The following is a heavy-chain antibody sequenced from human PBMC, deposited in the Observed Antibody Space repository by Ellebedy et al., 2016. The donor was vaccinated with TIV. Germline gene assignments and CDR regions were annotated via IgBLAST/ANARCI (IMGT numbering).Heavy chain of an antibody. V-gene: IGHV3-48*02. J-gene: IGHJ4*02. CDR3: ARAIQLWLDHYFDY. CDR1: GFTFSSYT. D-gene: IGHD5-18*01. CDR2: ISSSSSSI. Sequence: GGSLRLSCAASGFTFSSYTLNWVRQAPGKGLEWVSYISSSSSSIHYADSVKGRFTISRDNANNSLYLQMNSLRDEDTAVYYCARAIQLWLDHYFDYWGQGTLVTVSS.